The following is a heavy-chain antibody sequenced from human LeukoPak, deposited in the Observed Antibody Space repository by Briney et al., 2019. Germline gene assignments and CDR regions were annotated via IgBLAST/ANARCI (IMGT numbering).Heavy chain of an antibody. V-gene: IGHV4-39*07. D-gene: IGHD1-26*01. Sequence: SETLSLTCTVSGGSISSSSYYWGWIRQPPGKGLEWIGSIYYSGSTYYNPSLKSRVTISVDTSKNQFSLKLSSVTAADTAVYYCARAQVGADDRDAFDIWGQGTMVTVSS. CDR2: IYYSGST. CDR3: ARAQVGADDRDAFDI. CDR1: GGSISSSSYY. J-gene: IGHJ3*02.